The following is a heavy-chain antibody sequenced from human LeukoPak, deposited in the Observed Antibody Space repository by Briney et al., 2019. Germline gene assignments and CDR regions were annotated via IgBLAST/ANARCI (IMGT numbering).Heavy chain of an antibody. V-gene: IGHV1-2*02. CDR3: ARQTYGDYYFDY. J-gene: IGHJ4*02. CDR2: INPNSGGT. Sequence: GASVKVSCKAPGYTFTGYYMHWVRQAPGQGLEWMGWINPNSGGTNYAEKFQGRVTMTRDTSISTAYMELSRLRSDDTAVYYCARQTYGDYYFDYWGQGTLVTVSS. CDR1: GYTFTGYY. D-gene: IGHD4-17*01.